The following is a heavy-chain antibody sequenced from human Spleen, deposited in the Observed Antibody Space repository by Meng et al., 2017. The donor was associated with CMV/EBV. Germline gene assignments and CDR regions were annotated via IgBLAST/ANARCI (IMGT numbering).Heavy chain of an antibody. J-gene: IGHJ5*02. CDR3: ARGRRIAAAGTLYP. D-gene: IGHD6-13*01. Sequence: QVHLEQCGAGLLKPAGTLSLTCAVYGGSFSGYYWSWVRQPPGKGLEWIGEINHSGSTNYNPSLKSRVTISVDTSKNQFSLKLSSVTAADTAVYYCARGRRIAAAGTLYPWGQGTLVTVSS. V-gene: IGHV4-34*01. CDR1: GGSFSGYY. CDR2: INHSGST.